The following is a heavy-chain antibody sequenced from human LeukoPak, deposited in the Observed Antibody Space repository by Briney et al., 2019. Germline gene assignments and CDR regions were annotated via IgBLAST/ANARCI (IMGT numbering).Heavy chain of an antibody. V-gene: IGHV1-8*03. CDR2: MNPNSGNT. D-gene: IGHD3-9*01. CDR3: ARLGYYDILTGYPYDY. Sequence: ASVKVSCKASGYTFTSYDINWVRQATGQGLEWMGWMNPNSGNTGYAQKFQGRVTFTRNTSISTAFMELSSLRSEDTAVYYCARLGYYDILTGYPYDYWGQGTLVTVSS. CDR1: GYTFTSYD. J-gene: IGHJ4*02.